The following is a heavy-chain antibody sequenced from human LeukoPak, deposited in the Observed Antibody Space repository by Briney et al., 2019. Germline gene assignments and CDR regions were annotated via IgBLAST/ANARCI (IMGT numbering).Heavy chain of an antibody. CDR3: AKDISSSGSIVSVLDY. Sequence: GRSLRLSCAASGFTFDDYAMHCVRQAPGKGLEWVSGISWNSGSIGYADSVKGRFTISRDNAKNSLYLQMNSLRAEDTTLYYCAKDISSSGSIVSVLDYWGQGTLVTVSS. V-gene: IGHV3-9*01. CDR1: GFTFDDYA. CDR2: ISWNSGSI. D-gene: IGHD6-19*01. J-gene: IGHJ4*02.